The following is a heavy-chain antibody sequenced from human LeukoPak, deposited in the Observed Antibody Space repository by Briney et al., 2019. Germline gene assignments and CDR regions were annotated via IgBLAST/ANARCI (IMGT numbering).Heavy chain of an antibody. CDR1: GFTFSSYW. Sequence: PGGSLRLSCAASGFTFSSYWMSWVRQAPGKGLEWVANIKQDGSEKYYVDSVKGRFTISRDNAKNSLYLQMNSLRAEDTAVYYCARDQWAARGWSDFDYWGQGTLVTVSS. J-gene: IGHJ4*02. CDR3: ARDQWAARGWSDFDY. V-gene: IGHV3-7*01. D-gene: IGHD6-6*01. CDR2: IKQDGSEK.